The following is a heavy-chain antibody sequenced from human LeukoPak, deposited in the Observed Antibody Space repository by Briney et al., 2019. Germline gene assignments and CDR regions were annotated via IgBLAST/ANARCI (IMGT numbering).Heavy chain of an antibody. CDR1: GFTFSGYS. CDR2: ISSSSSSI. J-gene: IGHJ4*02. V-gene: IGHV3-48*01. CDR3: VNRGGLLLYFIY. Sequence: GGSLRLSCAASGFTFSGYSMNWVRQAPGKGLEWVSYISSSSSSIYYADSVKGRFTISRDNAKNSLYLQMSSLRAEDTAVYYCVNRGGLLLYFIYWGQGTLVTVSS. D-gene: IGHD3-22*01.